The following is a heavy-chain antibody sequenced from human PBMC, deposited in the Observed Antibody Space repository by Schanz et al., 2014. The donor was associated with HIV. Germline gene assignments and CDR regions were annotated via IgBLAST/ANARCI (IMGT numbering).Heavy chain of an antibody. V-gene: IGHV3-9*01. CDR2: ISWNNLNL. CDR1: GFTFSNYA. J-gene: IGHJ4*02. Sequence: EVQLLQSGGGSVQPGGSLTLTCAASGFTFSNYAMRWIRQAPGQGLEWVSGISWNNLNLAYADSVKGRFTISRDNAKNSLYLQMKSLRAEDTALYYCTTQLHSTSEPEGSSPSLDYWGQGTLVTVSS. D-gene: IGHD6-6*01. CDR3: TTQLHSTSEPEGSSPSLDY.